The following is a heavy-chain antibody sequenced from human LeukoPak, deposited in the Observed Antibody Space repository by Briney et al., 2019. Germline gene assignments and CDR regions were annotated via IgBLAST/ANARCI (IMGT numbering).Heavy chain of an antibody. CDR2: IYYSGST. D-gene: IGHD6-13*01. Sequence: TSETLSLTCTVSGGSISSYYWSWIRQPPGKGLGWIGYIYYSGSTNYNPSLKSRVTISVDTSKNQFSLKLSSVTAADTAVYYCARGSSIAAADPWGQGTLVTVSS. V-gene: IGHV4-59*01. CDR3: ARGSSIAAADP. CDR1: GGSISSYY. J-gene: IGHJ4*02.